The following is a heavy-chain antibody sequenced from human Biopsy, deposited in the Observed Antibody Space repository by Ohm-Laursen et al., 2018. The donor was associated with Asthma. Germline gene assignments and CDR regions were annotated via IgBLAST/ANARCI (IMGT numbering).Heavy chain of an antibody. V-gene: IGHV3-30*03. Sequence: SLRLSCAASGFTFHNYVMHWVRQAPGKGLDWVAVISFDGTNRNYTDSVKGRFTISRDNSRNTLHLEMNSLRAEDTAVYFCARGAYYDFWSGYSRPIPGEYGMDVWGQGTTVTV. J-gene: IGHJ6*02. CDR3: ARGAYYDFWSGYSRPIPGEYGMDV. CDR1: GFTFHNYV. D-gene: IGHD3-3*01. CDR2: ISFDGTNR.